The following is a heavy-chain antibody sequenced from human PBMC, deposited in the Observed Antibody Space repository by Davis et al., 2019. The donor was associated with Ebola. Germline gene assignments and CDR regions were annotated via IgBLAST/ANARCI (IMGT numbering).Heavy chain of an antibody. CDR1: GYTFISFA. CDR3: ARASFGYNSGWYADY. V-gene: IGHV1-3*04. Sequence: ASVKVSCKASGYTFISFAMHWVRQAPGQRLEWMGWINIGNGNTNYSPKFQGRVTITRDTSANTVYMELSSLRSDDTAVFYCARASFGYNSGWYADYWGPGSLVTVSS. CDR2: INIGNGNT. D-gene: IGHD6-19*01. J-gene: IGHJ4*02.